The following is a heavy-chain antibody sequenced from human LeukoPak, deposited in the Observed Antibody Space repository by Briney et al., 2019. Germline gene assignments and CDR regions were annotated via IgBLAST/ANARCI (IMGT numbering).Heavy chain of an antibody. CDR1: GFTFSSYA. D-gene: IGHD3-22*01. Sequence: GGSLRLSCAASGFTFSSYAMSWVRQAPGKGLEWVSGTSGSGDNTYYADSVKGRFTISRDNSKNTLYVQVNSLGTEDTAAYYCAKGSYYDSSGSFYFDYWGQGTLVTVSS. V-gene: IGHV3-23*01. CDR3: AKGSYYDSSGSFYFDY. J-gene: IGHJ4*02. CDR2: TSGSGDNT.